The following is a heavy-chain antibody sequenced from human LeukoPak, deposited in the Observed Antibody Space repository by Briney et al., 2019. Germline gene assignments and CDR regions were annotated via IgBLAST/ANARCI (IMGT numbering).Heavy chain of an antibody. V-gene: IGHV1-69*05. CDR3: ARDSYYDSSGYSTTSVY. J-gene: IGHJ4*02. Sequence: GASVKVSCKASGYTFTSYGISWVRQAPGQGLEWMGRIIPIFGTANYAQKFQGRVTITTDESTSTAYMELSSLRSEDTAVYYCARDSYYDSSGYSTTSVYWGQGTLVTVSS. CDR2: IIPIFGTA. CDR1: GYTFTSYG. D-gene: IGHD3-22*01.